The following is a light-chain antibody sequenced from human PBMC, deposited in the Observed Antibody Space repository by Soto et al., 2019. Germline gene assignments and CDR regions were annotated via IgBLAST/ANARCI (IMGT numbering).Light chain of an antibody. Sequence: QSVLTQPPSASGTPGQTVTISCSGGWYNIGKNLGYWYQQFPGTAPKLLIYMTNQRPSGVPDRFSGSKSGSSASLAVSGLRSGDEAGYYWAAWDDSLRAWVFRGGTKLTVL. CDR3: AAWDDSLRAWV. CDR1: WYNIGKNL. CDR2: MTN. V-gene: IGLV1-47*01. J-gene: IGLJ3*02.